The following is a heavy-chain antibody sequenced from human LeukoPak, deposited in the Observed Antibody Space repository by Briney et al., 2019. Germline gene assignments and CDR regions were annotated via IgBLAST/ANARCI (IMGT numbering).Heavy chain of an antibody. J-gene: IGHJ4*02. CDR1: GFTFSSYS. D-gene: IGHD6-19*01. CDR2: ISSSRTI. Sequence: PGGSLRLSCAASGFTFSSYSINWVRQAPWKGLEWLSYISSSRTISYADSLKGRFTVSRDNAKNSLDLQMNSLRVEDTAVYYCARVGTSGWTSVYWGQGTLVTVSS. CDR3: ARVGTSGWTSVY. V-gene: IGHV3-48*04.